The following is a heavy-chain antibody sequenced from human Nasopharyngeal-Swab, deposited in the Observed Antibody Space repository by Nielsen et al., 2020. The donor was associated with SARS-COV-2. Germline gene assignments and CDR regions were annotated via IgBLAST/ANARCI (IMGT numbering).Heavy chain of an antibody. CDR1: GFTFGNYN. CDR3: ARDTGAFDI. D-gene: IGHD3-10*01. V-gene: IGHV3-21*01. CDR2: ISSSSPFI. J-gene: IGHJ3*02. Sequence: GESLKISCEGSGFTFGNYNMNWVRQAPGKGLEWVSSISSSSPFIYYADSVKGRFTISRDNAQKSLSLQMNSLRAEDTGVYFCARDTGAFDIWGQGTMVTVSS.